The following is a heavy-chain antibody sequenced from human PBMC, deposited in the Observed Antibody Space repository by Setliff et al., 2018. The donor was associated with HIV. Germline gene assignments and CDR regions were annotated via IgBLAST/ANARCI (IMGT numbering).Heavy chain of an antibody. Sequence: GGSLRLSCAASGCTFSSYGMHWVRQAPGKGLEWVAFIRYDGSNKYYADSVKGRFTISRDNSKNTLYLQMNSLRAEDTAVYYCAKIQNPQGYYYDSSGYYPHPGSPDYWGQGTLVTVSS. V-gene: IGHV3-30*02. D-gene: IGHD3-22*01. CDR2: IRYDGSNK. CDR3: AKIQNPQGYYYDSSGYYPHPGSPDY. J-gene: IGHJ4*02. CDR1: GCTFSSYG.